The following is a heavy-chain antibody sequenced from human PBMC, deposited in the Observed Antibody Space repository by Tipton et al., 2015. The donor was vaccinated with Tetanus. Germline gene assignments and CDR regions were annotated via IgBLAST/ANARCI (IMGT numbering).Heavy chain of an antibody. CDR1: GFTFNNFW. J-gene: IGHJ4*02. CDR3: ARDGPESSAYYFAS. CDR2: INRDGSST. Sequence: SLRLSCAASGFTFNNFWMHWVRQAPGKGLEWVSHINRDGSSTNYADSVKGRFTISRDNARNTLYLKMNSRTAEDTAGYYCARDGPESSAYYFASWGQGMLVPGSS. D-gene: IGHD6-19*01. V-gene: IGHV3-74*01.